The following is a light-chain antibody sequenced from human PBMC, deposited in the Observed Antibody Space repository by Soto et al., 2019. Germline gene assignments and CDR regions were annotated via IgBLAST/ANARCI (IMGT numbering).Light chain of an antibody. Sequence: IVLTQSPATLSSSPGETATLSCRASQSVSSNYLAWYQQKHGQAPRLIIYGASSRATGIPDRFSGSVSGTECTLTISRLETEDGSVYYCQQYGGSPRTFGQGTKVDI. CDR1: QSVSSNY. CDR2: GAS. V-gene: IGKV3-20*01. CDR3: QQYGGSPRT. J-gene: IGKJ1*01.